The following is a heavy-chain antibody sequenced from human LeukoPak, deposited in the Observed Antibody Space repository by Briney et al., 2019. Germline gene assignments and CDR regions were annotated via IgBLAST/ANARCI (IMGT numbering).Heavy chain of an antibody. CDR1: GGSISSSSYY. D-gene: IGHD5-18*01. Sequence: SETLSLTCTVSGGSISSSSYYWGWIRQPPGKGLEWIGSTYYSGSTYYNPSLTSRVTISVDTSKNKFSLKLSSVTAADTAMYYCARGYSYGYFSYYYMDVWGKGTTVTVSS. J-gene: IGHJ6*03. CDR2: TYYSGST. V-gene: IGHV4-39*07. CDR3: ARGYSYGYFSYYYMDV.